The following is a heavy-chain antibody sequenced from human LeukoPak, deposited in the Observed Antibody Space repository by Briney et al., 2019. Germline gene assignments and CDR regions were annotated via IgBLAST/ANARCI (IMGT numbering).Heavy chain of an antibody. Sequence: GGSLRLSCXASGFTFSGSAMHWVRQASGKGLEWVGRIRSKANSYATAYAASVKGRFTISRDDSKNTAYLQMNSLKTEDTAVYYCTSLTIGTDYYGSGSSYYYMDVWGKGTTVTVSS. J-gene: IGHJ6*03. D-gene: IGHD3-10*01. V-gene: IGHV3-73*01. CDR2: IRSKANSYAT. CDR3: TSLTIGTDYYGSGSSYYYMDV. CDR1: GFTFSGSA.